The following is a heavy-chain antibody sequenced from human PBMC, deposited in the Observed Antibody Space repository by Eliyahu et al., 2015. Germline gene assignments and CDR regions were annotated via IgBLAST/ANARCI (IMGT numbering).Heavy chain of an antibody. D-gene: IGHD3-22*01. J-gene: IGHJ3*02. V-gene: IGHV4-39*01. CDR3: ARPLQYYFDSSGYGGAFDI. Sequence: QLQLQESGPGLVKPSETLSLTCTVSGGXLXSXSYYWGWIRQPPGKGLEWIASIXYSGSTYYNPSLKSRVTISVDTSRNQFSLKLSSVTAADTAVYYCARPLQYYFDSSGYGGAFDIWGQGTMVTVSS. CDR2: IXYSGST. CDR1: GGXLXSXSYY.